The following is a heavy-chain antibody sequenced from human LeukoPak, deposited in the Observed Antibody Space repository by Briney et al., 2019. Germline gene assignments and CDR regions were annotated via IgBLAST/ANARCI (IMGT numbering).Heavy chain of an antibody. V-gene: IGHV4-34*01. CDR3: ARGLRIVVGYYYYGMDV. J-gene: IGHJ6*04. CDR1: GGSFSGYY. CDR2: INHSGST. D-gene: IGHD2-2*01. Sequence: KPSETLSFTCAVYGGSFSGYYWSWIRQPPGKGLEWIGEINHSGSTNYNPSLKSRVTISVDTSKNQFSLKLSSVTAADTAVYYCARGLRIVVGYYYYGMDVWGKGTTVTVSS.